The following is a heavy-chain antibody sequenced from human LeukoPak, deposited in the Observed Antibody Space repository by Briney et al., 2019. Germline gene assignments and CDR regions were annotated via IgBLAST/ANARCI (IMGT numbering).Heavy chain of an antibody. CDR3: ARTLFLRYDDSIGP. J-gene: IGHJ5*02. CDR1: GFTFSSYE. D-gene: IGHD3-22*01. CDR2: ISSSGSTI. V-gene: IGHV3-48*03. Sequence: GGSLRLSCAASGFTFSSYEMNWVRQAPGKGPEWVSYISSSGSTIYYADSVKGRFTISRDNAKNSLYLQMNSLRAEDTAVYYCARTLFLRYDDSIGPWGQGTLVTVSS.